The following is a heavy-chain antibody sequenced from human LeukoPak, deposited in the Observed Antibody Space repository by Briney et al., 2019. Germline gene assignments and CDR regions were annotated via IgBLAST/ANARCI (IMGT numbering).Heavy chain of an antibody. Sequence: VASVKVSCKPSGYTFSNYGISWVRQAPGQGPGWMGWITAYNGNRLYAQRFQGRITLTTDTSTSTSYMERRSLEYDDTAIYYCARDNDKVVDHWGQGTLVTVSS. J-gene: IGHJ4*01. CDR3: ARDNDKVVDH. CDR2: ITAYNGNR. CDR1: GYTFSNYG. D-gene: IGHD1-1*01. V-gene: IGHV1-18*01.